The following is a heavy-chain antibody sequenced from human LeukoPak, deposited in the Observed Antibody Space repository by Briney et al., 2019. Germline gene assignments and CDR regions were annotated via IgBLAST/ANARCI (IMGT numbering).Heavy chain of an antibody. D-gene: IGHD3-10*01. CDR1: GFTFSSYA. Sequence: GGSLRLSCAASGFTFSSYAMSWVRQAPGKGLEWVSAISGSGGSTYYADSVKGRFTISRDNAKNSLYLQMNSLRAEDTAVYYCAKSFWWFGEFSPFDYWGQGTLVTVSS. CDR2: ISGSGGST. J-gene: IGHJ4*02. CDR3: AKSFWWFGEFSPFDY. V-gene: IGHV3-23*01.